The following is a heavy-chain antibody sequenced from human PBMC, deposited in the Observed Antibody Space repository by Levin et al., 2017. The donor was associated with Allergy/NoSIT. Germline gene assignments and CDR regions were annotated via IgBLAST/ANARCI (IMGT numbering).Heavy chain of an antibody. V-gene: IGHV4-59*03. J-gene: IGHJ4*02. D-gene: IGHD5-24*01. Sequence: KSSETLSLTCTVSGVSISSYYWSWIRQPPGKGLQWIGYMFYSGNTNYNPSLKSRVTMSVDTSKSQFSLKLSSVTAADTAVYYCALTYVEMATGGVFFDYWGQGTLVTVSS. CDR2: MFYSGNT. CDR1: GVSISSYY. CDR3: ALTYVEMATGGVFFDY.